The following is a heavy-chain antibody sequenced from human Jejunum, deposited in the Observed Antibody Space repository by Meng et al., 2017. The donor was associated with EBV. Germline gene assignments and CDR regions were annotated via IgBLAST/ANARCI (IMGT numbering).Heavy chain of an antibody. CDR1: GGSISSNNW. Sequence: LLDAAPGLGKASETLPLTCVVTGGSISSNNWWSWVRQPPGKGLEWIGEIYHGGNTNYSPSLESRVTISVDKSKNDFSLKLTSVTAADTAVYYCSHYIWGSPPDGVYWGQGTLVTVSS. J-gene: IGHJ1*01. V-gene: IGHV4-4*02. D-gene: IGHD3-16*01. CDR2: IYHGGNT. CDR3: SHYIWGSPPDGVY.